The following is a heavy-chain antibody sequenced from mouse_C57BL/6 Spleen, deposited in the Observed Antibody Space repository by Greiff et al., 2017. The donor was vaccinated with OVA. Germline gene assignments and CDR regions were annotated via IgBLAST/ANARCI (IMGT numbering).Heavy chain of an antibody. CDR3: ARGDYCGSNYAMDY. CDR1: GYTFTSYW. Sequence: VQLQQPGAELVKPGASVKLSCKASGYTFTSYWMHWVKQRPGQGLEWIGMIHPNSGSTNYNEKFKSKATLTVDTSSSTAYMQLSSLTSEDSAVYYCARGDYCGSNYAMDYWGQGTSVTVSS. V-gene: IGHV1-64*01. CDR2: IHPNSGST. D-gene: IGHD1-1*01. J-gene: IGHJ4*01.